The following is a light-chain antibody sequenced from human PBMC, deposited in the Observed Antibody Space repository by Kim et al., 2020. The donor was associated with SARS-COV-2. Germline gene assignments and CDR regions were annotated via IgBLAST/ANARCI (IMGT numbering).Light chain of an antibody. Sequence: DIQMTQSPSILSASLGDRVTITCRASQSISSWLAWYQQKPGKAPNLLIYKASSLESGVPSRFSGSGSGTEFTLTISSLQPDDFATYYGQQYNNLWTFGQGTKVDIK. V-gene: IGKV1-5*03. CDR2: KAS. CDR3: QQYNNLWT. CDR1: QSISSW. J-gene: IGKJ1*01.